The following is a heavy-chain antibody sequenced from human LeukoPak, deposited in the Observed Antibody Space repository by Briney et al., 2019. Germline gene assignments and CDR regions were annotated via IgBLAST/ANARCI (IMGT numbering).Heavy chain of an antibody. J-gene: IGHJ6*02. CDR2: ISSSSSYI. CDR3: ARGETATDYYYYYGMDV. V-gene: IGHV3-21*01. Sequence: GGSLRLSCAASGFTFSSYSMNWVRQAPGKGLEWVSSISSSSSYIYYADSVKGRFTISRDNAKNSLYLQMNSLRAEDTAVYYCARGETATDYYYYYGMDVWGQGTTDPVFS. CDR1: GFTFSSYS. D-gene: IGHD5-18*01.